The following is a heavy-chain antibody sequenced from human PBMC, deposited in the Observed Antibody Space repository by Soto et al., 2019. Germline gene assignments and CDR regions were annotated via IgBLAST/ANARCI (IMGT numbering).Heavy chain of an antibody. J-gene: IGHJ4*02. Sequence: SETLSLTCSVSGGSISNFFWSWMRQPAGKGLEWIGRIYGSGTTIYNPSLKSRVTMSVDTSKNQFSLKLTSVTAADTALYYCARTLKGYCGGGTCYWFDYWGKGALVT. V-gene: IGHV4-4*07. CDR2: IYGSGTT. D-gene: IGHD2-15*01. CDR1: GGSISNFF. CDR3: ARTLKGYCGGGTCYWFDY.